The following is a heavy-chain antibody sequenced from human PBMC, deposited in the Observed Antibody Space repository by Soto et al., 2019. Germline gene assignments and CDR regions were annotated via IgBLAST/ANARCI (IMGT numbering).Heavy chain of an antibody. CDR2: ITNTGGAT. Sequence: PGGSLRLSCAASGFNFGNFGMSWVRQAPGKGLQWVSSITNTGGATYHTDSVKGRFIVSRDNSKNVMFLLMRGLGVDDTALYFCARNPRSDIFGVRTTVENWLDPWGRGSLVTVSS. D-gene: IGHD3-3*02. CDR1: GFNFGNFG. V-gene: IGHV3-23*01. CDR3: ARNPRSDIFGVRTTVENWLDP. J-gene: IGHJ5*02.